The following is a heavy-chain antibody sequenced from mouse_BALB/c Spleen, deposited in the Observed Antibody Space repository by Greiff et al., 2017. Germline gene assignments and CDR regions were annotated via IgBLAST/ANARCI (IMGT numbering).Heavy chain of an antibody. CDR2: INPSTGYT. CDR3: ARPVTTAHWYFDV. CDR1: GYTFTSYW. Sequence: ESGAELAKPGASVKMSCKASGYTFTSYWMHWVKQRPGQGLEWIGYINPSTGYTEYNQKFKDKATLTADKSSSTAYMQLSSLTSEDSAVYYCARPVTTAHWYFDVWGAGTTVTVSS. D-gene: IGHD1-2*01. V-gene: IGHV1-7*01. J-gene: IGHJ1*01.